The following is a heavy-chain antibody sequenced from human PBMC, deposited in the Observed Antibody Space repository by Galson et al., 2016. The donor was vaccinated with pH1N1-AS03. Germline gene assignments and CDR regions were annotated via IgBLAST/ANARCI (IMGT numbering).Heavy chain of an antibody. CDR1: GFTFSTYS. CDR3: VREQGGSNDY. V-gene: IGHV3-21*01. Sequence: SLRLSCAASGFTFSTYSMNWVRQAPGKGLEWVSFITSDSSHIYYADSLKGRFTISREHAKNTLDLQMNSLRAEDTAVYFCVREQGGSNDYWGQGTLVTVSS. CDR2: ITSDSSHI. D-gene: IGHD1-26*01. J-gene: IGHJ4*02.